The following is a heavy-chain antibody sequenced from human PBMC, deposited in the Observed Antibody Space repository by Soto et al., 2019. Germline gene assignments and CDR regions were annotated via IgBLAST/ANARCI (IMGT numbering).Heavy chain of an antibody. Sequence: QVQLQESGPGLVKPSETLSLTCTVSGGSISSYYWSWIRQPPGKGLEWIGYIYYSGSTNYNPSLKIRVTISGDTSKNQFSLKLSSVTAADTAVYYCARGVRLGEWLTHYFDYWGQGTLVTVSS. CDR1: GGSISSYY. J-gene: IGHJ4*02. D-gene: IGHD3-3*01. CDR2: IYYSGST. CDR3: ARGVRLGEWLTHYFDY. V-gene: IGHV4-59*01.